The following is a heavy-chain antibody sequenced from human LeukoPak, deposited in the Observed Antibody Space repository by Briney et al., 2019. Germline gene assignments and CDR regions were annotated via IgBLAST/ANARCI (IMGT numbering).Heavy chain of an antibody. Sequence: GGSLRLSCAASGFTFSRYSMNWVRQAPGKGLEWVSSISISSSYIYYADSVKGRFTISRDNAKNSLYLQMNSLRAEDTAVYYCARVDSFDAFDIWGQGTMVTVSS. CDR1: GFTFSRYS. D-gene: IGHD4-11*01. V-gene: IGHV3-21*01. CDR2: ISISSSYI. CDR3: ARVDSFDAFDI. J-gene: IGHJ3*02.